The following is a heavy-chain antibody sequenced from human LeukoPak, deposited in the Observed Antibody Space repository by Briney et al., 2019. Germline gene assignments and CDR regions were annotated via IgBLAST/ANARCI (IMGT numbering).Heavy chain of an antibody. J-gene: IGHJ3*02. D-gene: IGHD2-2*01. Sequence: GGSLRLSCVASGVTFSNCVIHWVRQAPGKGLEWVAFKLYDETNKNYADSVKGRVPVSRDNSKNTLYLQMKSLRTEDTAVYYCAKDRSTSCCDAFDIWGQGTMVTVSS. V-gene: IGHV3-30*02. CDR2: KLYDETNK. CDR3: AKDRSTSCCDAFDI. CDR1: GVTFSNCV.